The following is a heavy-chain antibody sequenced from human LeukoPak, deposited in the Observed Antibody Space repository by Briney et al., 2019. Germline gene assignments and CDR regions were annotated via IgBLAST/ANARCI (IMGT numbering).Heavy chain of an antibody. CDR3: ARVTWGVVRGVIGAFDI. Sequence: GGSLRLSCAASGFTFSSYWMSWVRQAPGKGLEWVANIKQDGSEKYYVDSVKGRFTISRDNAKNSLYLQMNSLRAEDTAAYYCARVTWGVVRGVIGAFDIWGQGTMVTVSS. V-gene: IGHV3-7*01. J-gene: IGHJ3*02. CDR1: GFTFSSYW. D-gene: IGHD3-10*01. CDR2: IKQDGSEK.